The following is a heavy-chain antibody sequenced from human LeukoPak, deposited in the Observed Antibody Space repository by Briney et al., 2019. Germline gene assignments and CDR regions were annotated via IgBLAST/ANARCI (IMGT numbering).Heavy chain of an antibody. CDR3: ARAHYDFLTGYPTEYYFDY. CDR1: GYTFTSYW. D-gene: IGHD3-9*01. V-gene: IGHV5-51*01. Sequence: GESLKISCKGSGYTFTSYWIGWVRQMPGKGLEWMGIIYPGDSDTTYSPSFQGQVTISADKSISTAYLQWSSLKASDTAMYYCARAHYDFLTGYPTEYYFDYWGQGTLVTVSS. CDR2: IYPGDSDT. J-gene: IGHJ4*02.